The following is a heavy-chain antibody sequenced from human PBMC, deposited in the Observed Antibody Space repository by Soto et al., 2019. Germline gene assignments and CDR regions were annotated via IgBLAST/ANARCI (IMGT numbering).Heavy chain of an antibody. CDR1: GGTVASSHW. D-gene: IGHD2-21*02. V-gene: IGHV4-4*02. J-gene: IGHJ5*02. CDR2: VYHTGDT. CDR3: AREIVTAGGNNYFDP. Sequence: SETLSLTCGVSGGTVASSHWWSWVRQSPGGGLEWIGNVYHTGDTNLNPSLQSRVTISVDKANNQFSLRLNSLTAADTAVYFCAREIVTAGGNNYFDPWGPGTLVTVSS.